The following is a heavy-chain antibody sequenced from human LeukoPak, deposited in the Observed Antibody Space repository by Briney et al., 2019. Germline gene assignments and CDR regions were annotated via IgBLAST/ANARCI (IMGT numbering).Heavy chain of an antibody. CDR3: ARETAVAGIDYYYYMDV. CDR2: ISGRGGRT. Sequence: GGSLRLSCEASGFTFTNYGMSWVRQAPGKGLEWVSVISGRGGRTDYADSVKGRFTISRDNSKNSLYLQMNSLRAEDTAVYYCARETAVAGIDYYYYMDVWGKGTTVTVSS. V-gene: IGHV3-23*01. J-gene: IGHJ6*03. D-gene: IGHD6-19*01. CDR1: GFTFTNYG.